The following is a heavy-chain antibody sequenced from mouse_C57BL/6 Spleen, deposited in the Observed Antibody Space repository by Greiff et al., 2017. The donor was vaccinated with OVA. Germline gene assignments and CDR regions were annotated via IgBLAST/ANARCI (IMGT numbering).Heavy chain of an antibody. CDR2: IYPGSGST. Sequence: QVQLQQPGAELVKPGASVKMSCKASGYTFTSYWITWVKQRPGQGLEWIGDIYPGSGSTNYNEKFKSKATLTVDTSSSTAYMQLSSLTSEDSAVYYCARSSLGYGSSYWYFDVWGTGTTVTVSS. D-gene: IGHD1-1*01. CDR3: ARSSLGYGSSYWYFDV. CDR1: GYTFTSYW. V-gene: IGHV1-55*01. J-gene: IGHJ1*03.